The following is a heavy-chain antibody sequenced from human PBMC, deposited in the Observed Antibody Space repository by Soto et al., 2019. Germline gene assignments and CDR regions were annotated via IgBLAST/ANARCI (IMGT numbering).Heavy chain of an antibody. CDR3: ARGPMTTVTDSRYYFDY. J-gene: IGHJ4*02. CDR1: GYTFTSYG. Sequence: ASVKVSCKASGYTFTSYGISWVRQAPGQGLEWMGWISAYNGNTNYAQKLQGRVTMTTDTSTSTAYMELRSLRSDDTAVYYCARGPMTTVTDSRYYFDYWGQGTLVTVSS. V-gene: IGHV1-18*01. CDR2: ISAYNGNT. D-gene: IGHD4-17*01.